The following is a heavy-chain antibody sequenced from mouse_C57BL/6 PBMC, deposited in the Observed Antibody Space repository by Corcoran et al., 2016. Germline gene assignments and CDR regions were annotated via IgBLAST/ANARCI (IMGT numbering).Heavy chain of an antibody. J-gene: IGHJ1*03. CDR1: GYSFTSYY. CDR2: IYPGSGNT. CDR3: ALTGFYWYFDV. Sequence: QVQLQQSGPELVKPGASVKISCKASGYSFTSYYIHWVKQRPGQGLEWIGWIYPGSGNTKYNEKFKGKATLTADTSSSTAYMQLSSLTSEDSAVYYCALTGFYWYFDVWGTGTTVTVSS. D-gene: IGHD4-1*01. V-gene: IGHV1-66*01.